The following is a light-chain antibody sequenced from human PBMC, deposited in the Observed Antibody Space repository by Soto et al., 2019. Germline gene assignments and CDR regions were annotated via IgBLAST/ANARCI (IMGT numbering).Light chain of an antibody. CDR3: QQYDNLPWT. J-gene: IGKJ2*01. V-gene: IGKV1-33*01. Sequence: DIQMTQSPSSLSASVGDRVTITCQASQDISNYLNWYQQKPGKAPKLLICDASNLETGVPSRFSGSGSGTDFTFTISSLQPEDIATYYCQQYDNLPWTFGQGTKLEIK. CDR1: QDISNY. CDR2: DAS.